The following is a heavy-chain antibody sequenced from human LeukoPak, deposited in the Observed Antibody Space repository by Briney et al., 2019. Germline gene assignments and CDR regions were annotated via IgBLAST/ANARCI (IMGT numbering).Heavy chain of an antibody. J-gene: IGHJ6*03. Sequence: SETLSLTCTVSGGSISSYYWSWIRQPPGRGLEWIGYIYYSGSTNYNPSLKSRVTISMDTSKNQFSLKLSSVAAADTAVYYCARSPYYMDVWGKGTTVTVSS. V-gene: IGHV4-59*01. CDR1: GGSISSYY. CDR3: ARSPYYMDV. CDR2: IYYSGST.